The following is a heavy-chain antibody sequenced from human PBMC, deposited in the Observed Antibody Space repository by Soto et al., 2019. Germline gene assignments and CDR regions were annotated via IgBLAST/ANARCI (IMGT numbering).Heavy chain of an antibody. Sequence: ASVKVSCKASGYTFTSYDINWVRQATGQGLEWMGWMNPNSGNTGYAQKFQGRVTMTRNTSISTAYMELSSLRSEDTAVYYCARGRRGYYDSSGYYYFDYWGQGTLVTVSS. CDR2: MNPNSGNT. V-gene: IGHV1-8*01. D-gene: IGHD3-22*01. CDR3: ARGRRGYYDSSGYYYFDY. CDR1: GYTFTSYD. J-gene: IGHJ4*02.